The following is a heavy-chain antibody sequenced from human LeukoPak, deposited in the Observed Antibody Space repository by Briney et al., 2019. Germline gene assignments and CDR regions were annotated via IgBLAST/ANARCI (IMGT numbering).Heavy chain of an antibody. V-gene: IGHV3-23*01. Sequence: GGSLRLSCAASGFTFSSSAMSWVRQAPGKGLEWVSAISNNGGYTYYADSVQGRFTISRDNSKSTLCLQMNSLRAEDTAVYYCANEEWYRFNYWGQGILVTVSS. D-gene: IGHD3-3*01. CDR2: ISNNGGYT. CDR3: ANEEWYRFNY. CDR1: GFTFSSSA. J-gene: IGHJ4*02.